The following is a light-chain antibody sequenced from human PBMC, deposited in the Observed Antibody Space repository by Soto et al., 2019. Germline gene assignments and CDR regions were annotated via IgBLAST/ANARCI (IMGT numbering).Light chain of an antibody. J-gene: IGKJ4*01. CDR2: GAS. V-gene: IGKV3-15*01. Sequence: EIVMTQSPATLSVSPGERATLSCRASQSVSSKLAWYQQKPGQAPRLLIYGASTRATGIPARFSGSGSGTEVTVTISSLQSEDFAVYYCQQYNNWPLTFGGGTKVEIK. CDR3: QQYNNWPLT. CDR1: QSVSSK.